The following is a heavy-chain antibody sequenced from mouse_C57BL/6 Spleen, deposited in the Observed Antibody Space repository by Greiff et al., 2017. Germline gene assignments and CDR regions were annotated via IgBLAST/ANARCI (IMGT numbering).Heavy chain of an antibody. CDR1: GYTFTDYY. Sequence: VKLMESGPELVKPGASVKISCKASGYTFTDYYINWVKQRPGQGLEWIGWIFPGSGSTYYNEKFKGKATLTVDKSSSTAYMLLSSPTSEDSAVYFCARSHYYGSSNYYAMDYWGQGTSVTVSS. CDR2: IFPGSGST. CDR3: ARSHYYGSSNYYAMDY. D-gene: IGHD1-1*01. J-gene: IGHJ4*01. V-gene: IGHV1-75*01.